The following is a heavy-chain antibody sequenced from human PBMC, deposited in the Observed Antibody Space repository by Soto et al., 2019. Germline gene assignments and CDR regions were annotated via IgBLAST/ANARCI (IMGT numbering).Heavy chain of an antibody. CDR3: AKDRSAAGNDWFNP. D-gene: IGHD6-13*01. Sequence: QVQLVESGGGVVQPGRSLRLSCAASGFTFSSCGMHWVRQAPGKGLEWVAVISYDGSNKYYADSVKGRLTISSDNSKNTLYLQMNSMRAEDTAVYYCAKDRSAAGNDWFNPWGQATLVTVTP. J-gene: IGHJ5*02. V-gene: IGHV3-30*18. CDR1: GFTFSSCG. CDR2: ISYDGSNK.